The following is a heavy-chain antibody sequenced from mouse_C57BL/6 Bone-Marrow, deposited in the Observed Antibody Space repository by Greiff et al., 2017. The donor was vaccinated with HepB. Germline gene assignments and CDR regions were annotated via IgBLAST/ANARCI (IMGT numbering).Heavy chain of an antibody. Sequence: EVQLQESGGGLVQPKGSLKLSCAASGFTFNTYAMHWVRQAPGKGLEWVARIRRKSSNYATYYADSVKDRFTISRDDSQSMLYLQMNNLKTEDTAMYYCVRERTCGGFAYWGQGTLVTVSA. CDR2: IRRKSSNYAT. J-gene: IGHJ3*01. CDR3: VRERTCGGFAY. CDR1: GFTFNTYA. V-gene: IGHV10-3*01.